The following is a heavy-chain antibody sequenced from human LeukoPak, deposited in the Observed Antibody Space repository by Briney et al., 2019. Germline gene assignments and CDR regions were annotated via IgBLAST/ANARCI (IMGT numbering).Heavy chain of an antibody. CDR1: GFTFDDHG. CDR3: AKGTVNDYFDY. Sequence: GGSLRLSCAASGFTFDDHGMSWVRQAPGKGLDWVSAISGSGSSTYYADSVKGRFTISRDNSKNTLYLQMNSLRAEDTAVYYCAKGTVNDYFDYWGQGTLVTVSS. D-gene: IGHD4-17*01. J-gene: IGHJ4*02. CDR2: ISGSGSST. V-gene: IGHV3-23*01.